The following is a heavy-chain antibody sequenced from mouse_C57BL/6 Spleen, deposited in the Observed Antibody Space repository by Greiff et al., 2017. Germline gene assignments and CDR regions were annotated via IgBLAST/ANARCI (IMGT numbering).Heavy chain of an antibody. V-gene: IGHV1-52*01. CDR3: ARGHIYGGFAY. J-gene: IGHJ3*01. D-gene: IGHD1-1*01. CDR1: GYTFTSYW. CDR2: IDPSDSET. Sequence: VQLQQPGAELVRPGSSVKLSCKASGYTFTSYWMHWVTQRPIQGLEWIGNIDPSDSETNYNQKFKDKATLTVEQSSRPAYMPLSSLTSEYSAVYYCARGHIYGGFAYWGQGTLVTVSA.